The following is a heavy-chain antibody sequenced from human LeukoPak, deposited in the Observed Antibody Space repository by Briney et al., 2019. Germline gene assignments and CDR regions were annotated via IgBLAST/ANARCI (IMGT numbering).Heavy chain of an antibody. CDR3: ARGVGVTIRTSNFDY. CDR1: GFTFSNYD. CDR2: ISTTSDYI. V-gene: IGHV3-21*01. Sequence: PGGSLRLSCAASGFTFSNYDMSRVRQAPGKGLEWVSSISTTSDYIYYAGSVKGRFTVSRDNAKNSLFLQMNSLRAEDTAVYYCARGVGVTIRTSNFDYWGQGTLVTASS. J-gene: IGHJ4*02. D-gene: IGHD1-26*01.